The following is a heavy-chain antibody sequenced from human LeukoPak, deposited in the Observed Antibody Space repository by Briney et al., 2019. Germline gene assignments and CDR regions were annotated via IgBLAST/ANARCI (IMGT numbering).Heavy chain of an antibody. V-gene: IGHV1-2*02. CDR2: INPNSGGT. CDR3: ARPSQSSSWYYFDY. J-gene: IGHJ4*02. D-gene: IGHD6-13*01. CDR1: GYTFTSYD. Sequence: ASVKVSCKASGYTFTSYDINWVRQAPGQGLEWVGWINPNSGGTNYAQKFQGRVTMTRDTSISTAYVELSGLRSDDTAFYYCARPSQSSSWYYFDYWGQGTLVTVSS.